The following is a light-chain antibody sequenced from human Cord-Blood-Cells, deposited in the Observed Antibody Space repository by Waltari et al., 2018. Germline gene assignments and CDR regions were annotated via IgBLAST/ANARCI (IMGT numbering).Light chain of an antibody. CDR3: QQYYSTPLYS. CDR1: QSVLNSSNNKNY. Sequence: DIVMTQYPDSLAVSLGERATINCKSRQSVLNSSNNKNYLAWYQQKPGQPPKLLIYWASTRESGVPDRFSGSVSGTDFTLTISSLQAEDVAVYYCQQYYSTPLYSFGQGTKLEIK. CDR2: WAS. V-gene: IGKV4-1*01. J-gene: IGKJ2*03.